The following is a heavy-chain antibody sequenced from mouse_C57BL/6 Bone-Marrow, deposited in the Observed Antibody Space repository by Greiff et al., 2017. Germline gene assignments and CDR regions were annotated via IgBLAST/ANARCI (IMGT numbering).Heavy chain of an antibody. V-gene: IGHV3-6*01. CDR2: ISYDGSN. J-gene: IGHJ2*01. CDR1: GYSITSGYY. Sequence: EVKLQESGPGLVKPSQSLSLTCSVTGYSITSGYYWNWIRQFPGNKLEWMGFISYDGSNNYNPSLKNRISITRDTSKNQLFLKLNSVTSEDTATYYCARDPHYYGSSYNYFDYWGQGTTLTVSS. D-gene: IGHD1-1*01. CDR3: ARDPHYYGSSYNYFDY.